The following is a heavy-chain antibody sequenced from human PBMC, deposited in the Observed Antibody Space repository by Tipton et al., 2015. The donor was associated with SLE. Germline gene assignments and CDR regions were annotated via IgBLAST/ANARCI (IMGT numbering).Heavy chain of an antibody. Sequence: TLSLTCTVSGGSIRSSSYYWSWLRQTPGKRLEWIGFVYYTGRTYYNLSLRSRVTISIDTSKKQFSLRLSSVTAADTAVYYCAMATIPGTFDIWGQGTMVTVSS. CDR2: VYYTGRT. D-gene: IGHD5-24*01. V-gene: IGHV4-61*01. J-gene: IGHJ3*02. CDR3: AMATIPGTFDI. CDR1: GGSIRSSSYY.